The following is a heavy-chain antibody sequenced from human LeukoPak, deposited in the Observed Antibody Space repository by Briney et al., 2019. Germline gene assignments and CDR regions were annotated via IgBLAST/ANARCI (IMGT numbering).Heavy chain of an antibody. CDR2: IYSGGST. V-gene: IGHV3-66*01. D-gene: IGHD3-16*01. Sequence: GGSLRLSCAASGFTVSSNYMSWVRQAPGKGLEWVSVIYSGGSTYYADSVKGRFTISRDNSKNTLYLQMNSLRAEDAAVYYCAGEFHMGAFDYWGQGTLVTVSS. CDR1: GFTVSSNY. CDR3: AGEFHMGAFDY. J-gene: IGHJ4*02.